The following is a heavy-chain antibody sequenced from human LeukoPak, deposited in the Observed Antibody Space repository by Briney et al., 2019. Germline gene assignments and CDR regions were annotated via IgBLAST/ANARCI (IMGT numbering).Heavy chain of an antibody. J-gene: IGHJ4*02. CDR1: GFTFSSYG. Sequence: GGSLRLSCAASGFTFSSYGMHWVRQAPGKGLEWVAFIRYDGSNKYYADSVKGRFTISRDNSKNTLYLQMNSLRAEDTAVYYCATRGGRYSSSGGLVDYWGQGTLVTVSS. CDR2: IRYDGSNK. D-gene: IGHD6-6*01. V-gene: IGHV3-30*02. CDR3: ATRGGRYSSSGGLVDY.